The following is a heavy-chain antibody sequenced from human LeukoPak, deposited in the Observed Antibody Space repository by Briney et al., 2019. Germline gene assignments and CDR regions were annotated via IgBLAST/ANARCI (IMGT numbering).Heavy chain of an antibody. CDR3: ASDGPCTNGVCYGFWFDP. J-gene: IGHJ5*02. CDR1: GGTFSSYA. CDR2: IIPIFGTA. V-gene: IGHV1-69*05. D-gene: IGHD2-8*01. Sequence: GASVKVSCKASGGTFSSYAISWVRQAPGQGLEWMGRIIPIFGTANYAQKFQGRVTITTDESTSTAYMELSSLRFEDTAVYYCASDGPCTNGVCYGFWFDPWGQGTLVTVSS.